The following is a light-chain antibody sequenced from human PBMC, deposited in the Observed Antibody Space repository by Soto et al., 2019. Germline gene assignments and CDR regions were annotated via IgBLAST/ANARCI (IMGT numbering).Light chain of an antibody. Sequence: QSALTQPASVSASPGQSITISCTGTSSDVGTYKYVSWYQHHPDKAPKLMIYDVSNRPSGVSNRFSGSKSGNTASLIISGLQTEDEADYYCSSYTTSSTLVFGGGTKVTVL. V-gene: IGLV2-14*03. CDR3: SSYTTSSTLV. CDR1: SSDVGTYKY. CDR2: DVS. J-gene: IGLJ2*01.